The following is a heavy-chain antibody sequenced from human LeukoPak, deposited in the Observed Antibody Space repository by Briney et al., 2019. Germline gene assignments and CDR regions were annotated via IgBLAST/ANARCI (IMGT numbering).Heavy chain of an antibody. CDR3: ARANYYDSSGYYLGSDY. V-gene: IGHV1-8*01. J-gene: IGHJ4*02. CDR2: MNPNSGNT. D-gene: IGHD3-22*01. CDR1: GYTFTSYD. Sequence: GGSLRLSCAASGYTFTSYDINWVRQATGQGLEWMGWMNPNSGNTGYAQKFQGRVTMTRNTSISTAYMELSSLRSEDTAVYYCARANYYDSSGYYLGSDYWGQGTLVTVSS.